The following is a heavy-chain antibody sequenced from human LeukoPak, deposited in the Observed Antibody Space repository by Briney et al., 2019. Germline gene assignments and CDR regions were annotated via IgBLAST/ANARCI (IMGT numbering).Heavy chain of an antibody. CDR3: ARGTYYDYVWGSYRPTHFDI. J-gene: IGHJ3*02. CDR1: GYTFTGYY. V-gene: IGHV1-2*02. Sequence: ASVKVSCKASGYTFTGYYMHWVRQAPGQGLEWMGWINPNSGGTNYAQKFQGRVTMTRDTSISTAYMELSRLRSDDTAVYYCARGTYYDYVWGSYRPTHFDIWGQGTMVTVSS. D-gene: IGHD3-16*02. CDR2: INPNSGGT.